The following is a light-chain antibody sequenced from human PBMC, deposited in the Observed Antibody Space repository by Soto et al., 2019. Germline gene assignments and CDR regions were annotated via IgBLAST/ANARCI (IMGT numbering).Light chain of an antibody. CDR3: QQYINYFRT. Sequence: DIQMTQSPSTLSASVGDRVTITCRASQSIGVWLAWYQQKPGTAPKLLIYKTSTLDSGVPLRFSGSGSGIEFTLSISSLHLDDFATYYCQQYINYFRTFGQGTKVAIK. CDR2: KTS. CDR1: QSIGVW. V-gene: IGKV1-5*03. J-gene: IGKJ1*01.